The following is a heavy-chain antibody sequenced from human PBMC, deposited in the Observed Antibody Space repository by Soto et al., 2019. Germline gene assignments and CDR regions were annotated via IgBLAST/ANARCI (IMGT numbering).Heavy chain of an antibody. V-gene: IGHV3-30-3*01. CDR1: GFTFSSYA. Sequence: PGGSLRLSCAASGFTFSSYAMHWVRQAPGKGLEWVAVISYDGSNKYYADSVKGRFTISRDNSKNTLHLQMNSLRAEDTAVYYCARDLGISPFYGMDVWGQGTTVTVSS. CDR2: ISYDGSNK. CDR3: ARDLGISPFYGMDV. D-gene: IGHD3-3*02. J-gene: IGHJ6*02.